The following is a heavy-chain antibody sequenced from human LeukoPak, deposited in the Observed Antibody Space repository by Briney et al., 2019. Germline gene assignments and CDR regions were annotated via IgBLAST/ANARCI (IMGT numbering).Heavy chain of an antibody. CDR3: ARDKWPRLRDY. J-gene: IGHJ4*02. CDR1: GHTFTSYG. D-gene: IGHD5-12*01. CDR2: ISAYNGNT. Sequence: ASVKVSCKASGHTFTSYGISWVRQAPGQGLEWMGLISAYNGNTNYAQKLQGRVTMTTGTSTRTAYMELRSLRSDDTAVYYCARDKWPRLRDYWGQGTLVTVSS. V-gene: IGHV1-18*01.